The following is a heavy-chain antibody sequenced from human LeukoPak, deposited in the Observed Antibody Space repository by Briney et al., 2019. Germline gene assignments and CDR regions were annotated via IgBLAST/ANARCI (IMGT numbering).Heavy chain of an antibody. CDR3: ARDLYCSSTSCPDYYYYGMDV. CDR2: IYYSGST. J-gene: IGHJ6*02. CDR1: GGSISSGGYY. D-gene: IGHD2-2*01. V-gene: IGHV4-31*03. Sequence: PSETLSLTCTVSGGSISSGGYYWSWIRQHPGTGLEWIGYIYYSGSTYYNPSLKSRVTISVDTSKNQFSLKLSSVTAADTAVYYCARDLYCSSTSCPDYYYYGMDVWGQGTTVTVSS.